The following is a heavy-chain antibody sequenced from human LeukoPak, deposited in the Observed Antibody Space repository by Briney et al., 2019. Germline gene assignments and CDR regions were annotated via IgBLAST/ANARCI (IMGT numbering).Heavy chain of an antibody. CDR3: ASIWTTWELLGYYYHMDL. V-gene: IGHV4-34*01. CDR2: INHSGST. CDR1: CGSFSGYY. D-gene: IGHD1-26*01. Sequence: KASETLSLTCAVYCGSFSGYYWSWIRQPPGKGLEWIGEINHSGSTNYNPSLKSRVTISVDTSKHQFSLKLSSVTAADTAVYYCASIWTTWELLGYYYHMDLWDKGTTVPVSS. J-gene: IGHJ6*03.